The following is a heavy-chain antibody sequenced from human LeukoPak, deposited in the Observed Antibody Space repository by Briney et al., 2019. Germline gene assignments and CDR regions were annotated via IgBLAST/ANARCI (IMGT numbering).Heavy chain of an antibody. D-gene: IGHD5-24*01. CDR3: ARGDGYNFFDY. V-gene: IGHV3-53*01. Sequence: HPGGSQRLSCAASGFTVSSHCMSWVRQAPGKGLEWVSVIYRGGDIYYANSVKGRFTISRDTSKNILYLQMNSLRAEDTAVYYCARGDGYNFFDYWGQGTLVTVSS. CDR1: GFTVSSHC. CDR2: IYRGGDI. J-gene: IGHJ4*02.